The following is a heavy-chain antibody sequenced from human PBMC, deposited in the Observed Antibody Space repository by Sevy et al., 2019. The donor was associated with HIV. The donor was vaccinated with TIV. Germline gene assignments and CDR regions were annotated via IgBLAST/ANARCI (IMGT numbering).Heavy chain of an antibody. Sequence: SETLSLTCTVSGGSITSLYWNWIRQPPGKGLEWFAMIYYNGHINYNPSLNSRVTLSLDTSKNQFSLRLSSVTAADTAMYYCAGENAWGRGYSWGQGTLVTVSS. J-gene: IGHJ4*02. CDR1: GGSITSLY. CDR3: AGENAWGRGYS. V-gene: IGHV4-59*08. CDR2: IYYNGHI. D-gene: IGHD1-26*01.